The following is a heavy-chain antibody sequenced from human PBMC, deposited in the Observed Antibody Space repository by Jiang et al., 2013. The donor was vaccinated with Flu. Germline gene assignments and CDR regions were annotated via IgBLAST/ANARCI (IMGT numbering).Heavy chain of an antibody. Sequence: GPGLVKPSQTLSLTCTVSGGSISSGSYYWSWIRQPAGKGLEWIGRIYTSGSTNYNPSLKSRVTISVDTSKNQFSLKLSSVTAADTAVYYCARSYYDSFDYWGQGTLVTV. V-gene: IGHV4-61*02. CDR3: ARSYYDSFDY. CDR1: GGSISSGSYY. CDR2: IYTSGST. J-gene: IGHJ4*02. D-gene: IGHD3-22*01.